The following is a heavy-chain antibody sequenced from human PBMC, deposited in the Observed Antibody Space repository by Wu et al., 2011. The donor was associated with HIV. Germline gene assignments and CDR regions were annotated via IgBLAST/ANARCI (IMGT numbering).Heavy chain of an antibody. J-gene: IGHJ4*02. CDR3: ARGRMATIVWYFDF. V-gene: IGHV1-2*02. D-gene: IGHD5-24*01. CDR2: STLTVVRQ. CDR1: DTPSPAT. Sequence: QVQLVQSGAEVKKPGPQXRSPVRLLDTPSPATISTGYDRPLDKALSGWDGSTLTVVRQKSAQKIQGRVTMTRDTSISTAYMEVSGLRSDDTALYYCARGRMATIVWYFDFWGQGAQVTVSS.